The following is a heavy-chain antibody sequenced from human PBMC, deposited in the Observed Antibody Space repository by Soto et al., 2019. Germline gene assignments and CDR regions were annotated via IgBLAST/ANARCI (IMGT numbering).Heavy chain of an antibody. CDR3: ARAGHIVVVDTDAFDI. CDR1: GGTFSSYA. V-gene: IGHV1-69*01. Sequence: QVPLVQSGAEVKKPGSSVKVSCKASGGTFSSYAISWVRQAPGQGLEWMGGIIPIFGTANYAQKFQGRVTITADESTSTAYMELSSLRSEDTAVYYCARAGHIVVVDTDAFDIWGQGTMVTVSS. D-gene: IGHD3-22*01. CDR2: IIPIFGTA. J-gene: IGHJ3*02.